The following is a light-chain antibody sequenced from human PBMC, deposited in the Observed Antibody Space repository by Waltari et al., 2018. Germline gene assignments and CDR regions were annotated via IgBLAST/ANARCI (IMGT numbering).Light chain of an antibody. CDR3: QQYNTYSS. V-gene: IGKV1-5*03. Sequence: DIQMTQSPSSLSVSVGDRVTITCRASQSISNWLAWYQQKPGKAPILLIYKASILKSGVPSRFSGNGSGTQFTLTISSLQPGDFATYYCQQYNTYSSFGQGTKLEIK. J-gene: IGKJ2*01. CDR2: KAS. CDR1: QSISNW.